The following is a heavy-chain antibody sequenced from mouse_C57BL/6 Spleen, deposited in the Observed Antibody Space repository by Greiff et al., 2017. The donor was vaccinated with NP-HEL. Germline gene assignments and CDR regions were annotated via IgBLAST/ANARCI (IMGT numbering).Heavy chain of an antibody. CDR1: GYTFTSYW. CDR2: IDPSDSYT. J-gene: IGHJ3*01. D-gene: IGHD2-5*01. CDR3: AREENSTWFAY. V-gene: IGHV1-50*01. Sequence: QVQLQQPGAELVKPGASVKLSCKASGYTFTSYWMQWVKQRPGQGLEWIGEIDPSDSYTNYNQKFKGKATLTVDTSSSTAYMQLSSLTSEDSAVYYCAREENSTWFAYWGQGTLVTVSA.